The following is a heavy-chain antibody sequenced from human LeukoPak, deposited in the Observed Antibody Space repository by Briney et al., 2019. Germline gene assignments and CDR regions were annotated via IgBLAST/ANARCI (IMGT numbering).Heavy chain of an antibody. D-gene: IGHD4-17*01. Sequence: SVKVSCKASGGTFSSYAISWVRQAPGQGLEWMGGIIPIFGTANYAQKFQGRATITADESTSTAYMELSSLRSEDTAVYYCARVPVDYAEGAPYYMDVWGKGTTVTISS. J-gene: IGHJ6*03. CDR2: IIPIFGTA. CDR1: GGTFSSYA. V-gene: IGHV1-69*13. CDR3: ARVPVDYAEGAPYYMDV.